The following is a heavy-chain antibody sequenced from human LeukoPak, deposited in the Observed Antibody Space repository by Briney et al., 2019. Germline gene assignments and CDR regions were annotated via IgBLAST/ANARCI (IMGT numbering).Heavy chain of an antibody. Sequence: GGSLRLSXAVSGFTFTSYWMNWVRQAPGKGLEWVASIRQDGGGRSYVDSVKGRFTISRDNTKNSLYLQMSSLRAEDTAVYYCARDGTAAGLYFDLWGQGTLVTVSS. CDR3: ARDGTAAGLYFDL. CDR1: GFTFTSYW. CDR2: IRQDGGGR. D-gene: IGHD6-13*01. V-gene: IGHV3-7*01. J-gene: IGHJ4*01.